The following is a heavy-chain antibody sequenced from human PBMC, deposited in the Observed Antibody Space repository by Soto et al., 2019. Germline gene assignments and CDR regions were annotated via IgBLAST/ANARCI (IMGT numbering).Heavy chain of an antibody. CDR3: ARLYSRAYDI. CDR1: GFTFSSYA. Sequence: EVQLLESGGGLVQPGGSLRLSCAASGFTFSSYAMTWVRQTPGQGLRWVSTVTAGGDNTYHADSVKGRFTISRDTSKKPLYLQINSPRVEDTAIYQFARLYSRAYDIWGQGTMVTVSS. CDR2: VTAGGDNT. V-gene: IGHV3-23*01. D-gene: IGHD2-15*01. J-gene: IGHJ3*02.